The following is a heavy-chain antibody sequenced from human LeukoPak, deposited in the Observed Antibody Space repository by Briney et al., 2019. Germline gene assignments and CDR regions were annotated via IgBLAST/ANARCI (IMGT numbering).Heavy chain of an antibody. CDR2: IYHSGST. V-gene: IGHV4-30-2*01. D-gene: IGHD6-13*01. Sequence: PSETLSLTCTVSGGSISSGGYYWSWIRQPPGKGLEWIGYIYHSGSTYYNPSLKSRVTISVDRSKTQFSLKLSSVTAADTAVYYCASLTTIIAAAGRSSGGYYYMDVWGKGTTVTVSS. J-gene: IGHJ6*03. CDR3: ASLTTIIAAAGRSSGGYYYMDV. CDR1: GGSISSGGYY.